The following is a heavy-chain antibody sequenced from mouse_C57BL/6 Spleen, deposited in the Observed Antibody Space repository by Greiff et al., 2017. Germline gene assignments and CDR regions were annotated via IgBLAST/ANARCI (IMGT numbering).Heavy chain of an antibody. J-gene: IGHJ2*01. V-gene: IGHV1-26*01. CDR3: ARSSYVFDY. D-gene: IGHD1-1*01. Sequence: VQLQQSGPELVKPGASVKISCKASGYTFTDYYMNWVKQSHGKSLEWIGDINPNNGGTSYNQKFKGKATLTVDKSSSTAYMELRSLTSEDSAVYYCARSSYVFDYWGQGTTLTVSS. CDR1: GYTFTDYY. CDR2: INPNNGGT.